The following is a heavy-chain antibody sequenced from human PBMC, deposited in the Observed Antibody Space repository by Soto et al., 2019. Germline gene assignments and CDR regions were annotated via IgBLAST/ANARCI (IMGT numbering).Heavy chain of an antibody. D-gene: IGHD1-26*01. CDR2: FDPEDGET. CDR1: GYTLTELS. J-gene: IGHJ4*02. V-gene: IGHV1-24*01. Sequence: ASVKVSCKVSGYTLTELSMHWVRQAPGKGLEWMGGFDPEDGETIYAQKFQGRVTMTEDTSTDTAYMELSSLRSEVTAVYYCATPKGSYYPYYFDYWGQGTLVTVSS. CDR3: ATPKGSYYPYYFDY.